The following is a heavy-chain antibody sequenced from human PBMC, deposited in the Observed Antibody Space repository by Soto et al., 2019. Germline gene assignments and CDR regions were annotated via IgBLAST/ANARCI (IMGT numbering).Heavy chain of an antibody. D-gene: IGHD2-15*01. Sequence: EVQLVESGGGLVQPGRSLRLSCTASGFTFGDYAMSWFRQAPGKGLEWVGFIRSKAYGGTTEYAASVKGRFTISRDDSKSIAYLQMNSLKTEDTAVYYCTSHHSRDVVAATYYFDYWGQGTLVTVSS. CDR3: TSHHSRDVVAATYYFDY. CDR1: GFTFGDYA. J-gene: IGHJ4*02. V-gene: IGHV3-49*03. CDR2: IRSKAYGGTT.